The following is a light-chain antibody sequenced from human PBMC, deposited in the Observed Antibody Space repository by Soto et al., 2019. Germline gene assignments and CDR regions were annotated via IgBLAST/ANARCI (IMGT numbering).Light chain of an antibody. CDR2: EVT. CDR3: SSYAASTKIV. J-gene: IGLJ1*01. V-gene: IGLV2-8*01. CDR1: SSDVGGYDY. Sequence: QSVLTQPPSTSGSPGQSVTISCTGVSSDVGGYDYVSWYQQHPGKPPKLIIYEVTQRPSGVPDRFSGSKSGNTASLTVSGLQADDEAEYFCSSYAASTKIVFGTGTKVTVL.